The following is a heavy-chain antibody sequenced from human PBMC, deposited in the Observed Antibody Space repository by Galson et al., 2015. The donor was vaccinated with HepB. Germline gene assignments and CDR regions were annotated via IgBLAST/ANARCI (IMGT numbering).Heavy chain of an antibody. V-gene: IGHV3-33*01. CDR1: GFTFSSYG. Sequence: SLRLSCAASGFTFSSYGMHWVRQAPGKGLEWVAVIWYDGSNKYYADSVKGRFTISRDNSKNTLYLQMNSLRAEDTAVYYCAREVPAAIAGAFDYWGQGTLVTVSS. J-gene: IGHJ4*02. CDR2: IWYDGSNK. CDR3: AREVPAAIAGAFDY. D-gene: IGHD2-2*02.